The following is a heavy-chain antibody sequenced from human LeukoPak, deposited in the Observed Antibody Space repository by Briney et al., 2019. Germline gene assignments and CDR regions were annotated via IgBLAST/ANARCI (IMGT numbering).Heavy chain of an antibody. V-gene: IGHV4-39*01. D-gene: IGHD3-10*01. J-gene: IGHJ4*02. Sequence: PSETLSLTCTVSGGSISGSSYSWGWIRQPPGKGLEWIGRIYYSGSTYYNPSLKSRVTISVDTSKNQFSLKLSSVTAADTAVYYCARLEYYYQHRFDYWGQGTLVTVSS. CDR3: ARLEYYYQHRFDY. CDR2: IYYSGST. CDR1: GGSISGSSYS.